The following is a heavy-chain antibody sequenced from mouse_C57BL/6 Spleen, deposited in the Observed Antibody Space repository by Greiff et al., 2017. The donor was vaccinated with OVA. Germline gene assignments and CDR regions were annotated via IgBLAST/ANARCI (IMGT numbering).Heavy chain of an antibody. V-gene: IGHV1-69*01. CDR3: ARNWDEGGYFDY. J-gene: IGHJ2*01. D-gene: IGHD4-1*01. CDR2: IDPSDSYT. Sequence: QVQLQQPGAELVMPGASVKLSCKASGYTFTSYWMHWVKQRPGQGLEWIGEIDPSDSYTNYNQKFKGKSTLTVDKSSSTAYMQLSSLTSEDSAVYYCARNWDEGGYFDYWGQGTTLTVSS. CDR1: GYTFTSYW.